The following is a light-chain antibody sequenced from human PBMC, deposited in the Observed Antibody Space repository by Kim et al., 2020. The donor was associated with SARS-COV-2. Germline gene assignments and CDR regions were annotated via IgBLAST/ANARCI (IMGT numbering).Light chain of an antibody. Sequence: PGQSVTISCTGSSSDVGNSDFVSWFQQFPGTAPRLIIYDVNKRPSGVPDRFSGTKNRNTASLTVSGLQAEDEADYYCCSYAGGPYVFGTGTKVTVL. CDR1: SSDVGNSDF. J-gene: IGLJ1*01. CDR3: CSYAGGPYV. CDR2: DVN. V-gene: IGLV2-11*01.